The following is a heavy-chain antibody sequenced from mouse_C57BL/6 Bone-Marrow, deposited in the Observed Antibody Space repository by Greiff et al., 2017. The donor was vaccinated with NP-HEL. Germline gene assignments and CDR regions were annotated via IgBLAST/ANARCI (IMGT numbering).Heavy chain of an antibody. CDR2: ISDGGSYT. Sequence: EVMLVESGGGLVKPGGSLKLSCAASGFTFSSYAMSWVRQTPEKRLEWVATISDGGSYTYYPDNVQGRFTISRDNAKNNLYLQMSHLKSEDTAMYYCARGGVSYWGQGTSVTVSS. V-gene: IGHV5-4*03. CDR3: ARGGVSY. CDR1: GFTFSSYA. J-gene: IGHJ4*01.